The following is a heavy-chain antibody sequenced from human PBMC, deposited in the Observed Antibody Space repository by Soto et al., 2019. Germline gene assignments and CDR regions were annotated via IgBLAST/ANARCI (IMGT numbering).Heavy chain of an antibody. V-gene: IGHV1-69*13. Sequence: GASVKVSCKASGGTFSSYAISWVRQAPGQGLEWMGGIIPIFGTANYAQKFQGRVTITADESTSTAYMELSSLRSEDTAVYYCARISLWSGYYGYYGMDVWGQGTTVTVSS. CDR1: GGTFSSYA. D-gene: IGHD3-3*01. CDR3: ARISLWSGYYGYYGMDV. CDR2: IIPIFGTA. J-gene: IGHJ6*02.